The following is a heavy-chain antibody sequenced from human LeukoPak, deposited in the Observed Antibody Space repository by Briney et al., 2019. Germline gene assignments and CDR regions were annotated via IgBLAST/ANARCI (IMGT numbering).Heavy chain of an antibody. CDR1: GFTFSSYW. D-gene: IGHD6-13*01. CDR3: ARDVEMYSSTWSDAFDI. CDR2: IKQDGSDK. V-gene: IGHV3-7*01. J-gene: IGHJ3*02. Sequence: GGSLRLSCAASGFTFSSYWMSWVRQAPGKGLEWVANIKQDGSDKYYMDSVRGRFTISRDNAKNSLYLQMNSLRVEDTAVYYCARDVEMYSSTWSDAFDIWGQGTMVTVSS.